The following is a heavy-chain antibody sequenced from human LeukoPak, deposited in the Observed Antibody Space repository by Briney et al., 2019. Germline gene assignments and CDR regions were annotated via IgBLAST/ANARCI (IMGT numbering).Heavy chain of an antibody. V-gene: IGHV1-2*02. CDR1: GYTFTGYY. J-gene: IGHJ3*02. D-gene: IGHD3-10*01. CDR2: INPNSGGT. Sequence: ASVKVSCKASGYTFTGYYMHWVRQAPGQGLEWMGWINPNSGGTNYAQKFQGRVTMTRDTSISTAYMELSRLRSDDTAVYYCARARGYYGSANDAFDIWGQGTMVTVSS. CDR3: ARARGYYGSANDAFDI.